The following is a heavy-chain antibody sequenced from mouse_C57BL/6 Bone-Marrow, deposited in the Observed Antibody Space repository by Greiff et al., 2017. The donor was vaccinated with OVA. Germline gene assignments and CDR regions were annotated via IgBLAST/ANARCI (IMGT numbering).Heavy chain of an antibody. CDR3: AREGYYSNSYYYAMDY. D-gene: IGHD2-5*01. CDR1: GYTFTGYW. Sequence: LVESGAELMKPGASVKLSCKATGYTFTGYWIEWVKQRPGHGLEWIGEILPGSGSTNYNEKFKGKATFTADTSSNTAYMQLSSLTTEDSAIYYCAREGYYSNSYYYAMDYWGQGTSVTVSS. CDR2: ILPGSGST. V-gene: IGHV1-9*01. J-gene: IGHJ4*01.